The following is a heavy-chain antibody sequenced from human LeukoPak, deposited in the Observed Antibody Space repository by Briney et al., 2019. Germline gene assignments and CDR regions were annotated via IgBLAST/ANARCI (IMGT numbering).Heavy chain of an antibody. CDR3: ARGVGAAVAY. CDR2: INSGGTI. D-gene: IGHD6-19*01. CDR1: GFTFSDYY. J-gene: IGHJ4*02. V-gene: IGHV3-11*01. Sequence: GGSLRLSCAASGFTFSDYYMSWIRQAPGKGLEGVSYINSGGTIYYADSVKGRFTISRDNAKNSRYLQMNSLRAEDTAVYYCARGVGAAVAYWGQGTLVTVSS.